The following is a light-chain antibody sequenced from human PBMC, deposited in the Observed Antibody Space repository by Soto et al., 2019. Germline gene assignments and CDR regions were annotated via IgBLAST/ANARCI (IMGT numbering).Light chain of an antibody. CDR2: EDN. CDR1: SGSIASNY. CDR3: QSYDSTNRV. Sequence: NFMLTQPHSVSESPGKTVTISCTLSSGSIASNYVQWYQQRPGSAPTTVIYEDNQRPSGVPDRFSGSIDTSSNSASLTISGLKTEDEADYYCQSYDSTNRVFGTGTKVTVL. J-gene: IGLJ1*01. V-gene: IGLV6-57*04.